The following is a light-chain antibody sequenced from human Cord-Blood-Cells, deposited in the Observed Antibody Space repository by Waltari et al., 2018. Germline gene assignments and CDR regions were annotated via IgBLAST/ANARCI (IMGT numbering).Light chain of an antibody. J-gene: IGLJ2*01. CDR1: KLGDNY. V-gene: IGLV3-1*01. CDR3: QAWDSSTVV. CDR2: QDS. Sequence: SYELTQPPSVSVSPGQTASITRSGDKLGDNYACWYQQKPGQSPGLVIYQDSKRPSGIPERFSGSNSGNTATLTISGTQAMDEADYYCQAWDSSTVVFGGGTKLTVL.